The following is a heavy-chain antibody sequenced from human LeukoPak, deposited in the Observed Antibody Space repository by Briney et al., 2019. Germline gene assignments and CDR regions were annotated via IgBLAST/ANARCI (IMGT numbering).Heavy chain of an antibody. V-gene: IGHV4-39*07. CDR3: ARAEQRGSGYYFGVGPTSHPFFDY. CDR1: GGSISSSSYY. Sequence: ESSETLSLTCTVSGGSISSSSYYWGWIRRPPGKGLEWIGSIYYSGSTYYNPSLKSRVTISVDTSKNQFSLKLSSVTAADTAVYYCARAEQRGSGYYFGVGPTSHPFFDYWGQGTLVTVSS. J-gene: IGHJ4*02. CDR2: IYYSGST. D-gene: IGHD3-22*01.